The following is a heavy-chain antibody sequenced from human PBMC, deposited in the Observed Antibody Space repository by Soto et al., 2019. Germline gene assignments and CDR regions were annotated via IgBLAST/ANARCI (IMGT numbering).Heavy chain of an antibody. V-gene: IGHV3-30*18. J-gene: IGHJ4*02. CDR2: ISYDGSNK. CDR3: AKDRRKVVVAAPFDY. D-gene: IGHD2-15*01. Sequence: QVQLVESGGGVVQPGRSLRLSCAASGFTFSSYGMHWVRQAPGKGLEWVAVISYDGSNKYYADSVKGRFTTSRDNSKNTLYLQMNSLSAEDTAVYYCAKDRRKVVVAAPFDYWGQGTLVTVSS. CDR1: GFTFSSYG.